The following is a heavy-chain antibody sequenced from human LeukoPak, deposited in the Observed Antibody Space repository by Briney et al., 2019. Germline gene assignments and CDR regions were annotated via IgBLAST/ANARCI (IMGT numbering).Heavy chain of an antibody. Sequence: GGSLRLSCAASGFTFSSYSMNWVRQAPGKGLEWVSSISSSSSYIYYADSMKGRFTISRDNAKNSLYLQMNSLRAEDTAVYYCAREGFLGSSTICYGCYFDCWGQGTLVTVSS. CDR3: AREGFLGSSTICYGCYFDC. CDR1: GFTFSSYS. V-gene: IGHV3-21*01. D-gene: IGHD2-2*01. CDR2: ISSSSSYI. J-gene: IGHJ4*02.